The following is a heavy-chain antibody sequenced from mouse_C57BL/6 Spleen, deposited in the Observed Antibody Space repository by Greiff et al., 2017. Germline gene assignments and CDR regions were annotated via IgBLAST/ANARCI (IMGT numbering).Heavy chain of an antibody. J-gene: IGHJ4*01. Sequence: EVQGVESGGGLVKPGGSLKLFCAASGFTFSDYGMHWVRQAPEKGLEWVAYISSGSSTIYYVDTVKGRFTIFRDNAKNTLLLQMTSLRSDDTGMYYCARLYSNYVYYAMDYWGQGTSVTVSS. CDR2: ISSGSSTI. CDR1: GFTFSDYG. V-gene: IGHV5-17*01. D-gene: IGHD2-5*01. CDR3: ARLYSNYVYYAMDY.